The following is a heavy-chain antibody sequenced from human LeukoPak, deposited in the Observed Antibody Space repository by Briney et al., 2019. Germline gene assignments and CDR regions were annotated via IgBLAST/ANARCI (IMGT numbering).Heavy chain of an antibody. Sequence: GGSLRLSCAASGFTFSDYGMHWVRQAPGKGLEWVAVIWYDGSNKYYADSVKGRFTISRDNSKNTLYLQMNSLRAEDTAVYYCARGAGIAVAGEVFDYWGQGTLVTVSS. V-gene: IGHV3-33*01. D-gene: IGHD6-19*01. J-gene: IGHJ4*02. CDR1: GFTFSDYG. CDR3: ARGAGIAVAGEVFDY. CDR2: IWYDGSNK.